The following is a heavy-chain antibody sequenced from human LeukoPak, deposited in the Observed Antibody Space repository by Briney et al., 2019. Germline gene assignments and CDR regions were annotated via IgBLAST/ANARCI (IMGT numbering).Heavy chain of an antibody. J-gene: IGHJ6*02. CDR3: ARERAGTTYYYYGMDV. D-gene: IGHD1-7*01. CDR2: ICSSSSYI. V-gene: IGHV3-21*01. CDR1: GFTFSSYS. Sequence: PGGCLRLSCAASGFTFSSYSMNWVRQAPGKGLEWVSSICSSSSYIYYADSVKGRFTMSRDNAKNSLYLQMNSLRAEDTAVYYCARERAGTTYYYYGMDVWGQGTTVTVSS.